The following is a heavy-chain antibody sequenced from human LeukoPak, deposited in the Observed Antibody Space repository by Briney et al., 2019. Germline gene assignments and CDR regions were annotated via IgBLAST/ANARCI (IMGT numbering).Heavy chain of an antibody. Sequence: SETLSLTCTVSGGSVSSGSYYWSWIRQPPGKGLEWIGYIYYSGSTNYNPSLKSRVTISVDTSKNQFSLKLSSVTAADTAVFYCARIASGYDVFDIWGQGTMVTVSS. V-gene: IGHV4-61*01. CDR2: IYYSGST. CDR3: ARIASGYDVFDI. D-gene: IGHD3-3*01. CDR1: GGSVSSGSYY. J-gene: IGHJ3*02.